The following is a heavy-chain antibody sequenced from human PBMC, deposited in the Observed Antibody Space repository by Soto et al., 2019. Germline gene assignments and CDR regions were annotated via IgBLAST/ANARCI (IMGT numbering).Heavy chain of an antibody. CDR3: ARLLTVAGTEGYYFDY. V-gene: IGHV4-39*01. Sequence: SSETLSRTCSVSGGSIRSSSDYSGWILQPPEKGLEWIGSIYYSGSTYYNPSLKRRVSISVDTSKNQFSLKLSSVTAEDTAVSYCARLLTVAGTEGYYFDYWGQGTMVSVSS. CDR2: IYYSGST. D-gene: IGHD6-19*01. J-gene: IGHJ4*02. CDR1: GGSIRSSSDY.